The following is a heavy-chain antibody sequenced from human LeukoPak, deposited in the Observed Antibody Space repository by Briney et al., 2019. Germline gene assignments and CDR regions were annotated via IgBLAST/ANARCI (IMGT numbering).Heavy chain of an antibody. D-gene: IGHD6-19*01. Sequence: GGSLRLSCAASGFTFSNYAMSWVRQAPGKGLEWVSGTSSSGSTTYYAASVKGRFTISRDNSKDTLYLQMNSLRAEDTALYYCAKDTGQWPVRTFDYWGQGTLVTVSS. V-gene: IGHV3-23*01. J-gene: IGHJ4*02. CDR3: AKDTGQWPVRTFDY. CDR2: TSSSGSTT. CDR1: GFTFSNYA.